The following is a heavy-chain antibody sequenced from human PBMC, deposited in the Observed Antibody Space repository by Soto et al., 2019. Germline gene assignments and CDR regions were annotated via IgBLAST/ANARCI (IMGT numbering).Heavy chain of an antibody. Sequence: EVQLVESGGGLVQPGGSLRLSCAASGFTFGSHWMHWVRQAPGKGLVYVSRISSGGTTTNYAESVKGRFTISRDNARNTLYLQMNILRVEDTAVYYCARFGTSYDTSGFLYWGQGTPVTVSS. CDR2: ISSGGTTT. D-gene: IGHD3-22*01. CDR1: GFTFGSHW. J-gene: IGHJ4*02. V-gene: IGHV3-74*01. CDR3: ARFGTSYDTSGFLY.